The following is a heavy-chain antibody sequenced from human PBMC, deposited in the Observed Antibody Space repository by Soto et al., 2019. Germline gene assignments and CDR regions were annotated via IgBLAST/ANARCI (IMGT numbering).Heavy chain of an antibody. CDR3: AGGHGGYVYYGMEV. D-gene: IGHD5-12*01. Sequence: QVQLVESGGGVVQPGRSLRLSCAASGFIFSNYGMHWVRQAPGKGLEWVAVIWYDGSKKYYADSVKGRFTISRDNSKNTLYGEMNSLRAEDTAVYYCAGGHGGYVYYGMEVWGQGTTVSVSS. CDR1: GFIFSNYG. J-gene: IGHJ6*02. CDR2: IWYDGSKK. V-gene: IGHV3-33*01.